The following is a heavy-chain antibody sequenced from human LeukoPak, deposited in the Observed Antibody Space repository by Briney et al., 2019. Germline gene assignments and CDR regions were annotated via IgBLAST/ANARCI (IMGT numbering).Heavy chain of an antibody. CDR2: ISDSGGST. D-gene: IGHD3/OR15-3a*01. V-gene: IGHV3-23*01. J-gene: IGHJ4*02. Sequence: GGSLRLSCAVSGITLSNYGMSWVRQAPGEGLEWVAGISDSGGSTKHADSVKGRFTIARDNRKNTLYLQMNSLRAEDTAVYFCAKRGVVIRVILVGFHKEAYYFESWGQGALVTLSS. CDR1: GITLSNYG. CDR3: AKRGVVIRVILVGFHKEAYYFES.